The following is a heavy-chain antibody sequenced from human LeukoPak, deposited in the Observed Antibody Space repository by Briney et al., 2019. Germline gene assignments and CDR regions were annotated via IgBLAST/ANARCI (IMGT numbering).Heavy chain of an antibody. D-gene: IGHD4-17*01. CDR2: ISGRGGST. J-gene: IGHJ3*02. CDR1: GFTFSTYA. V-gene: IGHV3-23*01. CDR3: ATSETTHDAFDI. Sequence: GGSLRLSCAASGFTFSTYAMSWGRQAPGNGLEWVSTISGRGGSTYYADSAKGRFTISRDNSKNTLYLQMNSLRAEDTAVYYCATSETTHDAFDIWGQGTMVTVSS.